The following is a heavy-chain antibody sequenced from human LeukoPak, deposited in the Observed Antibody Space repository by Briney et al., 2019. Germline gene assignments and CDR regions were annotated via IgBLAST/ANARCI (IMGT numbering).Heavy chain of an antibody. CDR2: IKSDGKT. D-gene: IGHD3-22*01. V-gene: IGHV3-74*01. CDR3: ARAPSEVGGYYPEYFRH. CDR1: GFNFSRYW. J-gene: IGHJ1*01. Sequence: GGSLRLSCEASGFNFSRYWMHWVRQAPGKGLVWVSRIKSDGKTNYADSVKGRFTISRDNAKNTVSLQMDSLRAEDTGVYYCARAPSEVGGYYPEYFRHWGKGTLVTVSS.